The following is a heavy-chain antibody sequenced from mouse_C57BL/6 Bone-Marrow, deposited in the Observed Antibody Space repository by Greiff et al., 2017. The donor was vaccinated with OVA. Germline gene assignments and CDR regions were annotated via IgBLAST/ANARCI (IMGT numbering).Heavy chain of an antibody. CDR3: ARYYYGSSYGFAY. CDR2: INPNNGGT. Sequence: EVQLQQSGPELVKPGASVKMSCKASGYTFTDYNMHWVKQSHGKSLEWIGYINPNNGGTSYNQKFKGKATLTVNKSSSTAYMELRSLTSEESAVYYCARYYYGSSYGFAYWGQGTLVTVSA. V-gene: IGHV1-22*01. D-gene: IGHD1-1*01. J-gene: IGHJ3*01. CDR1: GYTFTDYN.